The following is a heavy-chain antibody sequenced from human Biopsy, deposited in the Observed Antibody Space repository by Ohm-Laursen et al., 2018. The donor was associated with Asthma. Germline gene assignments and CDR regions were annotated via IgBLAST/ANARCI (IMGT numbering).Heavy chain of an antibody. J-gene: IGHJ6*02. CDR1: GLSSSAYY. D-gene: IGHD3-3*01. V-gene: IGHV4-34*01. CDR2: SEHRGNT. CDR3: ARGPEWSGLDI. Sequence: GTLSLTCCMYGLSSSAYYWTWIRQTPGKGLEWIGESEHRGNTNTNATLKSRVTISKAKSANEFSLKMKSVTAADTAIYYCARGPEWSGLDIWGQGTTVTVSS.